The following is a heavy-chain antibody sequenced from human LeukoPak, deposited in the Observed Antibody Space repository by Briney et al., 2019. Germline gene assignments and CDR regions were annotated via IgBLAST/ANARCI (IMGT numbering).Heavy chain of an antibody. CDR3: ARAGDDSSGYYFDY. CDR2: IYHSGST. J-gene: IGHJ4*02. Sequence: SETLSLTCTVSGYSISSGYYWGWIRQPPAKGLEWLGFIYHSGSTYYNSSLKSRVTISIDTSKNHFFLKLSSVTAADTAVYYCARAGDDSSGYYFDYWGQGTLVTVSS. D-gene: IGHD3-22*01. CDR1: GYSISSGYY. V-gene: IGHV4-38-2*02.